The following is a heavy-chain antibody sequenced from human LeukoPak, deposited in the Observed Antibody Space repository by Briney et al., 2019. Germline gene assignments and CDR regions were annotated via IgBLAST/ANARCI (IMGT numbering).Heavy chain of an antibody. CDR2: ISAYNGNT. CDR1: GFTFTSSA. J-gene: IGHJ4*02. V-gene: IGHV1-18*01. D-gene: IGHD3-22*01. CDR3: ASGSGHDSSGYYSYYFDY. Sequence: ASVKVSCKASGFTFTSSAMQWVRQARGQRLEWIGWISAYNGNTNYAQKLQGRVTMTIDTSTSTAYMELRSLRSDDTAVYYCASGSGHDSSGYYSYYFDYWGQGTPVTVSS.